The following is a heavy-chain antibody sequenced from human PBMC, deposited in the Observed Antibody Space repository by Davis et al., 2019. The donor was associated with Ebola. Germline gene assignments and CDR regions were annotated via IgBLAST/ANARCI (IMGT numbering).Heavy chain of an antibody. CDR3: TRQVWWELYFDY. Sequence: PGGSLRLSCTASGFTFGDYAMSWVRQAPGKGREGEGVSRSKAYGGRTEYAASVKGRFTISRDDSKSIAYLQMNSLKTEDTAVYYCTRQVWWELYFDYWGQGTLVTVSS. D-gene: IGHD2-15*01. CDR2: SRSKAYGGRT. CDR1: GFTFGDYA. J-gene: IGHJ4*02. V-gene: IGHV3-49*04.